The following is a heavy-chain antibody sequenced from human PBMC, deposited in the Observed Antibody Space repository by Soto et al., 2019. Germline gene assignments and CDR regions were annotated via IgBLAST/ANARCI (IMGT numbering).Heavy chain of an antibody. D-gene: IGHD6-25*01. Sequence: PGGSLRLSCAASGFTFSSYGMHWVRQAPGKGLEWVAVIWYDGSNKYYADSVRGRFTISRDNSKNTLYLQMNSLRAEDTAVYYCARDLRSGRWYYYYYYMHVWGKGTTVTVSS. CDR3: ARDLRSGRWYYYYYYMHV. J-gene: IGHJ6*03. CDR1: GFTFSSYG. CDR2: IWYDGSNK. V-gene: IGHV3-33*01.